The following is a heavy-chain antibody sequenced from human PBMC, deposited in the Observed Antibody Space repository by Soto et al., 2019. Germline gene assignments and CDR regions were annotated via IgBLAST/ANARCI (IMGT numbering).Heavy chain of an antibody. D-gene: IGHD3-10*01. CDR3: ARDLEINYYYGSGSYSYFDY. CDR2: INPSGGST. CDR1: GYTFTSYY. V-gene: IGHV1-46*01. Sequence: ASVKVSCKACGYTFTSYYMHWLGQAPGKGREGMGIINPSGGSTSYAQKFQGRVTMTRDTSTSTVYMELSSLRSEDTAVYYCARDLEINYYYGSGSYSYFDYWGQGTLVTVSS. J-gene: IGHJ4*02.